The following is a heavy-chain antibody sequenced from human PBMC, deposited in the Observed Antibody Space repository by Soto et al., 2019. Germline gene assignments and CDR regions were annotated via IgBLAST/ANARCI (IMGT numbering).Heavy chain of an antibody. J-gene: IGHJ5*02. V-gene: IGHV1-2*02. Sequence: QVQLVQSGAEVRKPGASVKVSCKASGYIFSGNYLHWVRRAPGQGLEWMAWINAKNGATNYAQKFRGRATVTRDTSISTTYLELSGLTSDDTAVYYCARAREDSSVWFDHWGQGTQVTVSP. CDR3: ARAREDSSVWFDH. CDR1: GYIFSGNY. D-gene: IGHD6-19*01. CDR2: INAKNGAT.